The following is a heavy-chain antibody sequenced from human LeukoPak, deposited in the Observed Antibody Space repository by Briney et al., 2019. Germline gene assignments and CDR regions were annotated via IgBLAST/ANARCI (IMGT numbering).Heavy chain of an antibody. CDR2: INTDTRGT. D-gene: IGHD3-16*01. CDR3: ARAGAYRFDS. Sequence: GSLRLSCAASGFTFSDYWMHWVRQAPGKGLVWVSIINTDTRGTYYADSVKGQFTISRDNAKNTLYLQMNSLTAEDTAVYYCARAGAYRFDSWGQGTLVTVSS. CDR1: GFTFSDYW. J-gene: IGHJ4*02. V-gene: IGHV3-74*01.